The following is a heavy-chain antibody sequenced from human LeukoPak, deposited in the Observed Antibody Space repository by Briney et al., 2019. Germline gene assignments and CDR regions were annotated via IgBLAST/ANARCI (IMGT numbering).Heavy chain of an antibody. CDR3: ARLIVVVPAAILWFDP. J-gene: IGHJ5*02. V-gene: IGHV4-38-2*01. CDR1: GYSISSGYY. D-gene: IGHD2-2*01. CDR2: IYHSGST. Sequence: SETLSLTCAVSGYSISSGYYWGWIRQPPGKGLEWIGSIYHSGSTYYNPSLKSRATISVDTSKNQFSLKLSSVTAADTAVYYCARLIVVVPAAILWFDPWGQGTLVTVSS.